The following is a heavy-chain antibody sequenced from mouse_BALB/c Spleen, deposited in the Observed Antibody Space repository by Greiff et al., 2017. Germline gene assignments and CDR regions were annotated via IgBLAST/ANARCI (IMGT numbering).Heavy chain of an antibody. CDR3: ARGDYYCSQSMDY. V-gene: IGHV5-17*02. D-gene: IGHD1-1*01. J-gene: IGHJ4*01. Sequence: EVKLMESGGGLVQPGGSRKLSCAASGFTFSSFGMHWVRQAPEKGLEWVAYISSGSSTIYYADTVKGRFTISRDNPKNTLFLQMTSLRSEDTAMYYCARGDYYCSQSMDYWGQGTSVTVSA. CDR1: GFTFSSFG. CDR2: ISSGSSTI.